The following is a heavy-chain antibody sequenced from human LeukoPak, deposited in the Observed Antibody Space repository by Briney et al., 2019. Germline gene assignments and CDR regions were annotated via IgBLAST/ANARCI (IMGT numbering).Heavy chain of an antibody. J-gene: IGHJ4*02. CDR3: AKDRAMTSGWYTNFDY. V-gene: IGHV3-23*01. CDR1: GFTFSNYA. Sequence: GGSLRLSCAASGFTFSNYAMTWVRQAPGKGLEWVSAISGSGGSTYYADSVKGRFTISRDNSKNTLYLQMNSLRAEDTAVYYCAKDRAMTSGWYTNFDYWGQGTLVTVSS. CDR2: ISGSGGST. D-gene: IGHD6-19*01.